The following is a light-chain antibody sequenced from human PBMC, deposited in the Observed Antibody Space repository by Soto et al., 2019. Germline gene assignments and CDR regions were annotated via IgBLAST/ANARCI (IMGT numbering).Light chain of an antibody. V-gene: IGKV3-20*01. J-gene: IGKJ2*01. Sequence: EIVLTQSPGTLSLSPGERATLSCRASQSVSSSYLAWYQQKPGQAPRLLIYGASSRATGIPDRFSGSGSGKNFTLTTGRREPEDFAVYYCQQYGSSGTLGQGTKREIK. CDR2: GAS. CDR1: QSVSSSY. CDR3: QQYGSSGT.